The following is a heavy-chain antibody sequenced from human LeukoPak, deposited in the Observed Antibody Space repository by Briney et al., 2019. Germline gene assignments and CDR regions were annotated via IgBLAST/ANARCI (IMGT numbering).Heavy chain of an antibody. V-gene: IGHV3-74*01. J-gene: IGHJ4*02. D-gene: IGHD3-9*01. CDR2: INSDGSST. CDR3: ARVGYYDSLTGYLETFDY. Sequence: GGSLRLSCAASGFTFSSYWMHWVRQAPGKGLVWVSRINSDGSSTSYADSVKGRFTISRDNAKNTLYLQMNSLRAEDTAVYYCARVGYYDSLTGYLETFDYWGQGTLVTVSS. CDR1: GFTFSSYW.